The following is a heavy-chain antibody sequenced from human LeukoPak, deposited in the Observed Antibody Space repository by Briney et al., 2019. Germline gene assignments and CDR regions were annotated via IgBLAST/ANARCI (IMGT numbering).Heavy chain of an antibody. CDR2: IWYDGSNR. CDR1: GFTVSSNY. Sequence: GGSLRLSCAASGFTVSSNYMSWVRQAPGKGLEWVAVIWYDGSNRYYADSVKGRFTISRDNSKNTLYLQMNSLRAEDTAVYYCTSNFDFWGQGTLVTVSS. V-gene: IGHV3-33*08. J-gene: IGHJ4*02. CDR3: TSNFDF.